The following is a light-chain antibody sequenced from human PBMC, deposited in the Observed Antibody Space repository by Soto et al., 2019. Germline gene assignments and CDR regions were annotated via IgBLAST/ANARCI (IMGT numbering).Light chain of an antibody. V-gene: IGKV3-11*01. CDR3: QQDGSSPPT. Sequence: NVSTLSPANLSDPPGERATLSCRASQSVSSYLAWYQQKPGQAPRLLIYDASNRATGIPARFSGSGSGTEFTLTISSLQPDDFAMYYCQQDGSSPPTFGQGTKVDI. CDR2: DAS. J-gene: IGKJ1*01. CDR1: QSVSSY.